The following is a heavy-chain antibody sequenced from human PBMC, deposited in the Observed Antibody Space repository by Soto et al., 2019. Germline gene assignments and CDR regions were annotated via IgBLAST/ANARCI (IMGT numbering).Heavy chain of an antibody. CDR3: ARETPVATTDAFDI. CDR2: IKQDGSEK. D-gene: IGHD5-12*01. V-gene: IGHV3-7*03. CDR1: GFTFSSYW. J-gene: IGHJ3*02. Sequence: GSLRLSCAASGFTFSSYWMSWVRQAPGKGLEWVANIKQDGSEKYYVDSVKGRFTISRDNAKNSLYLQMNSLRAEDTAVYYCARETPVATTDAFDIWGQGTMVTVSS.